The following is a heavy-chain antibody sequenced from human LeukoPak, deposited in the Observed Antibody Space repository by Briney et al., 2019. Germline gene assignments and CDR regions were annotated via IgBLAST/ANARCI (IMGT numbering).Heavy chain of an antibody. CDR2: IIPIFGTA. CDR3: AGGDIVVVPAATHYYYYGMDV. Sequence: GASAKVSCKASGGTFSSYAISWVRQAPGQGLEWMGGIIPIFGTANYAQKFQGRVTITADKSTSTAYMELSSLRSEDTAVYYCAGGDIVVVPAATHYYYYGMDVWGKGTTVTVSS. D-gene: IGHD2-2*01. CDR1: GGTFSSYA. V-gene: IGHV1-69*06. J-gene: IGHJ6*04.